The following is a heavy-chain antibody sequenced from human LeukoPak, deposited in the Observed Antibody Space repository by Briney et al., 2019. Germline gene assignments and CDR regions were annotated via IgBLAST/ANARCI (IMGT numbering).Heavy chain of an antibody. CDR1: GFTFSSSA. V-gene: IGHV3-23*01. D-gene: IGHD6-19*01. CDR2: ASSSGRDT. J-gene: IGHJ4*02. Sequence: GGSLRLSCAASGFTFSSSAMSWVRQAPGMGLEWVSVASSSGRDTWYADSVKGRFTISRDNSRNTLYLQMSSLGADDAAVYFCARYIVVAARYFDSWGQGALVTVSS. CDR3: ARYIVVAARYFDS.